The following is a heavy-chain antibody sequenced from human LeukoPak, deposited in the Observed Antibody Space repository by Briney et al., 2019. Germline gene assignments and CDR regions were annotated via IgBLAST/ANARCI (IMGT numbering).Heavy chain of an antibody. CDR2: ISGSGGST. CDR1: GFTFSSYA. Sequence: PGGSLRLSCAASGFTFSSYAMSWVRQAPGKGLEWVSAISGSGGSTYYADSVKGRFTISRDNSKNTLYLQMNSLRAEDTAVYYCAKCGPYGDYPEAYYFDYWGQGTLVTVSS. D-gene: IGHD4-17*01. J-gene: IGHJ4*02. CDR3: AKCGPYGDYPEAYYFDY. V-gene: IGHV3-23*01.